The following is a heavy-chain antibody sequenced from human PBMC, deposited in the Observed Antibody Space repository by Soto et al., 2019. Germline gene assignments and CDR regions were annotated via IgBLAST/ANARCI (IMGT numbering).Heavy chain of an antibody. J-gene: IGHJ4*02. Sequence: QVHLVQSGAEVKKPGASVKVSCKASGYTFTTYGISWVRQAPGQGLEWMGWISTYNGNTNYEQKLQGGVTMTTDTLTSTAYMELRSLRSDDTAVYYCARRGAYCSGGTCYHFDYWGQGTLVTVSS. CDR2: ISTYNGNT. D-gene: IGHD2-15*01. V-gene: IGHV1-18*04. CDR3: ARRGAYCSGGTCYHFDY. CDR1: GYTFTTYG.